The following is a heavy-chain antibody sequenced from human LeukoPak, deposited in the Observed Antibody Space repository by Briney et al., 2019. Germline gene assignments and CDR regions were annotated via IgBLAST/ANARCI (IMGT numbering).Heavy chain of an antibody. Sequence: GGSLRLSCAASGFTFSSYAMHWVRQAPGKGLEWVAVISYDGSNKYYADSVKGRFTISRDNSKNTLYLQMNSLRAEDTAVYYCAKSHTPYCSGANCYLFDFWGQGTLVTVSS. V-gene: IGHV3-30-3*02. CDR3: AKSHTPYCSGANCYLFDF. CDR2: ISYDGSNK. J-gene: IGHJ4*02. CDR1: GFTFSSYA. D-gene: IGHD2-15*01.